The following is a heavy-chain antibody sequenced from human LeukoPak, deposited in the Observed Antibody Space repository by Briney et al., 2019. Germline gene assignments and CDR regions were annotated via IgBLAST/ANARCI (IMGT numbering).Heavy chain of an antibody. Sequence: SETLSLTCTVSGGSISSYYWSWIRQPPGKGLEWIGSIYYSGSTNYNPSLKSRVTISVDTSKNQFSLKLSSVTAADTAVYYCARDPRTTVDYYYYGMDVWGKGTMVTVSS. CDR3: ARDPRTTVDYYYYGMDV. CDR1: GGSISSYY. CDR2: IYYSGST. D-gene: IGHD4-23*01. V-gene: IGHV4-59*01. J-gene: IGHJ6*04.